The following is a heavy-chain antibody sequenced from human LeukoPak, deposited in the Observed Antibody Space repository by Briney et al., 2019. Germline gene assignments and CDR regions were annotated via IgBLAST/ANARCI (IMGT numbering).Heavy chain of an antibody. V-gene: IGHV5-51*01. CDR1: GYSFTSYW. CDR2: IYPGDSDT. D-gene: IGHD4-17*01. Sequence: GESLKISCKGSGYSFTSYWIGWVRQMPGKGLEWMGIIYPGDSDTRYSPSFQGRVTISADKSISTAYLQWSSLKASDTATYYCARHASDYGDYWARPYADYWGQGTLVTVSS. CDR3: ARHASDYGDYWARPYADY. J-gene: IGHJ4*02.